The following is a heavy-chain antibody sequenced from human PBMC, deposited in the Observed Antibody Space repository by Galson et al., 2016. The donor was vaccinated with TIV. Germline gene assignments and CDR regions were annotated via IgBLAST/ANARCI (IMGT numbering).Heavy chain of an antibody. Sequence: SLRLSCAVSGFTFSTYSINWVRQAPGKGLEWVASISRSSSYISYADSLKGRFTISRDNAKNSLYLQMNRQRADDTAVYYCATASDTMLRGVLIYHFDYWGQGTLVTVSS. J-gene: IGHJ4*02. CDR3: ATASDTMLRGVLIYHFDY. D-gene: IGHD3-10*01. V-gene: IGHV3-21*01. CDR2: ISRSSSYI. CDR1: GFTFSTYS.